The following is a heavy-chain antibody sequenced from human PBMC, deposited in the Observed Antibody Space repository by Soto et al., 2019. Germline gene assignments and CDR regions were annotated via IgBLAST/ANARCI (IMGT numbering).Heavy chain of an antibody. CDR2: IIPIFHTA. CDR3: ERVAYCNTTNCLFYYYHYRMDV. CDR1: GDTFNSYA. D-gene: IGHD2-2*01. Sequence: SVKVSCKASGDTFNSYAISWVRQAPGQGLEWMGGIIPIFHTANYAQKFQARVTMTADESASTAYMALSGLRSEDTAVYYCERVAYCNTTNCLFYYYHYRMDVWGQGTTVTV. J-gene: IGHJ6*02. V-gene: IGHV1-69*13.